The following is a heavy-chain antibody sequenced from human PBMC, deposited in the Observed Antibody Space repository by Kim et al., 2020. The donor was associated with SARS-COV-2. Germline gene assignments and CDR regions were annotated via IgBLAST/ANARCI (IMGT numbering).Heavy chain of an antibody. CDR2: IKQDGSEK. CDR1: GFTFSSYW. V-gene: IGHV3-7*03. D-gene: IGHD3-10*01. Sequence: GSLRLPCAASGFTFSSYWMSWVRQAPGKGLEWVANIKQDGSEKYYVDSVKGRFPISRDNAKNSLYLQMNSLRAEDTAVYYCAREDRRITMVRGVKAAFDIWGQGTMVTVSS. CDR3: AREDRRITMVRGVKAAFDI. J-gene: IGHJ3*02.